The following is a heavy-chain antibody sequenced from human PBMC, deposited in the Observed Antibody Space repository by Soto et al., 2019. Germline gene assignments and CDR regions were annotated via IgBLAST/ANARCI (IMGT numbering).Heavy chain of an antibody. CDR2: ISAYNGNT. J-gene: IGHJ6*02. Sequence: QVQLVQSGAEVKKPGASVKVSCKASGYTFTSYGISWVRQAPGQGLEWMGWISAYNGNTNYAQKLQGRVTMTTDTSTSTAYMELRSLRSDDTAVYYCASGDFPYYDFWSGFHTPGDYYGMDVWGQGTTVTVSS. CDR3: ASGDFPYYDFWSGFHTPGDYYGMDV. V-gene: IGHV1-18*01. CDR1: GYTFTSYG. D-gene: IGHD3-3*01.